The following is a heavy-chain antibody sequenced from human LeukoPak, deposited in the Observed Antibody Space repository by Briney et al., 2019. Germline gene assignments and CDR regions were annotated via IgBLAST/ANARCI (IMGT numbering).Heavy chain of an antibody. D-gene: IGHD6-19*01. CDR1: GYSFTSYW. CDR3: ARQDSSGWYGNRGAFDI. CDR2: IYPGDSDT. Sequence: GESLKISCKGSGYSFTSYWIGWVRQMPGKGLEWMGIIYPGDSDTRYSPSFQGQVTISADKSISTAYLQWSSLNASDTAMYYCARQDSSGWYGNRGAFDIWGQGTMVTVSS. V-gene: IGHV5-51*01. J-gene: IGHJ3*02.